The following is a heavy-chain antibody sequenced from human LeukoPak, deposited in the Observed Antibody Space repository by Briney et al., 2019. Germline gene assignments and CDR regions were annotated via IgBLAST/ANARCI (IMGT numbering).Heavy chain of an antibody. CDR3: GGAPAWGAIDY. V-gene: IGHV3-7*01. CDR1: GFSIKNSW. Sequence: PGGSLRLSCVGSGFSIKNSWMTWVRQAPGKGLEWVANMNPDGSGNYYVDSVKGRFTVSRDNAKNSVYLQMNGLRAEDTAVYYCGGAPAWGAIDYWGQGTLVTVSS. CDR2: MNPDGSGN. D-gene: IGHD7-27*01. J-gene: IGHJ4*02.